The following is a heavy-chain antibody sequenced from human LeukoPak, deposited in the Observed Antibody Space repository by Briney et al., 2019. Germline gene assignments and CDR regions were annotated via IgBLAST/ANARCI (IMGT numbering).Heavy chain of an antibody. CDR3: ATGDDYYDSSGYYY. J-gene: IGHJ4*02. CDR2: INPNSGGT. CDR1: GYTFTGYY. D-gene: IGHD3-22*01. Sequence: ASVKVSCKASGYTFTGYYMHWVRQAPGQGLEWMGRINPNSGGTNYAQKFQGRVTMTEDTSTDTAYMELSSLRSEDTAVYYCATGDDYYDSSGYYYWGQGTLVTVSS. V-gene: IGHV1-2*06.